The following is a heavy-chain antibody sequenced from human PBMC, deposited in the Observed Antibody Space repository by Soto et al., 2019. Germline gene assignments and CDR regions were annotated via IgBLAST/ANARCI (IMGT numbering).Heavy chain of an antibody. CDR2: INAGNGNT. D-gene: IGHD6-13*01. CDR1: GYTFTSYA. Sequence: ASVKVSCKASGYTFTSYAMHWVRQAPGQRLEWMGWINAGNGNTKYSQKFQGRVTITRDTSASTAYMELSSLRSEDTAVYYCARAKQQLVPPTDYCGQGTLVTVSS. CDR3: ARAKQQLVPPTDY. J-gene: IGHJ4*02. V-gene: IGHV1-3*01.